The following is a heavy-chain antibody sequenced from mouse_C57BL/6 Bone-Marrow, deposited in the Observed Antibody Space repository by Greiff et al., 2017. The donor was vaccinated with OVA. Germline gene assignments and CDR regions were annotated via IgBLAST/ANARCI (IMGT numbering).Heavy chain of an antibody. D-gene: IGHD1-1*01. V-gene: IGHV5-17*01. Sequence: EVKVVESGGGLVKPGGSLKLSCAASGFTFSDYGMHWVRQAPEKGLEWVAYISSGSSTIYYADTVKGRFTISRDNAKNTLFLQMTSLRSEDTAMYYCARSLGNYGSSHFDYWGQGTTFTVSS. CDR1: GFTFSDYG. J-gene: IGHJ2*01. CDR3: ARSLGNYGSSHFDY. CDR2: ISSGSSTI.